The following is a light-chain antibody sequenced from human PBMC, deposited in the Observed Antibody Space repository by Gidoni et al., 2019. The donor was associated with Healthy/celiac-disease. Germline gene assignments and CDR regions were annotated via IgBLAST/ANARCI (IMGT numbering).Light chain of an antibody. Sequence: AIRMTQSPSSFSASTGDRVTITCRASQGISSYLAWYQQKPGKAPKLRIYAASTLQSGVPSRFSGSGSGTDFTLTISCLQSEDFATYYCQQYYSYPLXFXGGTKVEIK. CDR1: QGISSY. CDR3: QQYYSYPLX. J-gene: IGKJ4*01. V-gene: IGKV1-8*01. CDR2: AAS.